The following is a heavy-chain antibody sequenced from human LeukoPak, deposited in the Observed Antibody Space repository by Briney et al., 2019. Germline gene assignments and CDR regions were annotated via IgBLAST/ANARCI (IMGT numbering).Heavy chain of an antibody. CDR3: VKGSGTHYYFYYMDV. CDR1: GFSFITYA. CDR2: ISGTGSAV. J-gene: IGHJ6*03. V-gene: IGHV3-23*01. Sequence: GGSRRLSCAASGFSFITYAMNWVRQAPGQGLDWVSGISGTGSAVVYADSVKGRFTVSRDTSKRTVYLQMSGLRVDETAVYYCVKGSGTHYYFYYMDVWGKGTPVTVSS. D-gene: IGHD1-26*01.